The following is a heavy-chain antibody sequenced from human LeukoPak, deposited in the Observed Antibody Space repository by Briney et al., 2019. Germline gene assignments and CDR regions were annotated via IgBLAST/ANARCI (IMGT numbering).Heavy chain of an antibody. CDR3: AKDYLLWFGELSN. Sequence: GGSLRLSCAASGFTFSSYGIHWVRQAPGKGLEWVAFIRYDGSNKYYADSVKGRFTISRDNSKNTLYLQMNSLRAEDTAVYYCAKDYLLWFGELSNWGQGTLVTVSS. J-gene: IGHJ4*02. D-gene: IGHD3-10*01. V-gene: IGHV3-30*02. CDR2: IRYDGSNK. CDR1: GFTFSSYG.